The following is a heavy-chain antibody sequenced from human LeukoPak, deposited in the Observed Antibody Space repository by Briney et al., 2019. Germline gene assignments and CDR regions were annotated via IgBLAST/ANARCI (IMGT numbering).Heavy chain of an antibody. CDR3: ARDLQDHYGSGSYEYYFDY. CDR2: IIPIFGTA. CDR1: GGTFSSYA. Sequence: ASVKVSCKASGGTFSSYAISWVRQAPGQGLEWMGGIIPIFGTANYAQKFQGRVTITADKSTSTAYMELSSLRSEDTAVYYCARDLQDHYGSGSYEYYFDYWGQGTLVTVSS. V-gene: IGHV1-69*06. D-gene: IGHD3-10*01. J-gene: IGHJ4*02.